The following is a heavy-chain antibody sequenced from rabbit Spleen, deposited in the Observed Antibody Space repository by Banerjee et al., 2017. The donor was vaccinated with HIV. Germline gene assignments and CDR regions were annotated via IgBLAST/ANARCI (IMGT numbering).Heavy chain of an antibody. D-gene: IGHD1-1*01. CDR2: IDTGSSGFT. CDR1: GVSFSGNSY. CDR3: ARDTSSSFSSYGMDL. Sequence: QERLVESGGGLVKPGGSLKLSCIASGVSFSGNSYMCWVRQAPGKGLEWIACIDTGSSGFTYFASWAKGRFTISKTSSTTVTLQMTSLTAADTATYFCARDTSSSFSSYGMDLWGPGTLVTVS. V-gene: IGHV1S45*01. J-gene: IGHJ6*01.